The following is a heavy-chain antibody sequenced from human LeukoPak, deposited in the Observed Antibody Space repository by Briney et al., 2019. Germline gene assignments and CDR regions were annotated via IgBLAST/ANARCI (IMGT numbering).Heavy chain of an antibody. V-gene: IGHV3-7*01. J-gene: IGHJ4*02. CDR3: AKDGKDYFDY. CDR2: IKQDGSDK. CDR1: VFTFSSDW. Sequence: RGSLRPSCAASVFTFSSDWISWVRQAPGRGLEWVANIKQDGSDKYYVDSVKGRFTISRDNAKNSLSLQMNSLRAEDTAVYYCAKDGKDYFDYWGEGTLVTVSS. D-gene: IGHD1-26*01.